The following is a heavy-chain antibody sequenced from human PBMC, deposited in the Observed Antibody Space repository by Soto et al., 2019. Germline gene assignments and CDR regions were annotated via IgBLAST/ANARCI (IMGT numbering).Heavy chain of an antibody. V-gene: IGHV2-5*02. CDR3: THVTYTIFGVVIGTLGFDF. CDR2: IYWDDDK. Sequence: QITLKESGPTLVKPTQTLTLTCTFSGFSLTTSRVGVGWIRQPPGKALEWLALIYWDDDKRYSPSLKSRLTITKDTSKNQVVLTMTNMDPVDTATYYCTHVTYTIFGVVIGTLGFDFWGQGTLVAVSS. J-gene: IGHJ4*02. CDR1: GFSLTTSRVG. D-gene: IGHD3-3*01.